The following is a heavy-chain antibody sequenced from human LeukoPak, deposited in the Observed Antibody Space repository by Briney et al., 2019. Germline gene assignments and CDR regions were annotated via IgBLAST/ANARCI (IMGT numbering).Heavy chain of an antibody. CDR1: GFTFSSYE. CDR3: ARDLSLGGVSVKAVHDAFDI. Sequence: GGSLRLSCAASGFTFSSYEMNWVRQAPGKGLEWVSYISSSGSTIYYADSVKGRFTISRDNAKNSPYLQMNSLRAEDTAVYYCARDLSLGGVSVKAVHDAFDIWGQGTMVTVSS. J-gene: IGHJ3*02. CDR2: ISSSGSTI. D-gene: IGHD4-23*01. V-gene: IGHV3-48*03.